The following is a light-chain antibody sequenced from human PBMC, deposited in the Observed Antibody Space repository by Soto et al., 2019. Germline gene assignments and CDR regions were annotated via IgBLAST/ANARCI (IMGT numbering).Light chain of an antibody. CDR3: QQSYSTPPEYT. CDR2: AAS. Sequence: DIQMTQSPSSLSASVGDRVTITCRASQSISSYLNWYQQKPGKAPKLLIYAASSLQSGVPSRFSGSGSGKDVTLTLSSLQPEDCATYDGQQSYSTPPEYTFGQGTKLEIK. J-gene: IGKJ2*01. CDR1: QSISSY. V-gene: IGKV1-39*01.